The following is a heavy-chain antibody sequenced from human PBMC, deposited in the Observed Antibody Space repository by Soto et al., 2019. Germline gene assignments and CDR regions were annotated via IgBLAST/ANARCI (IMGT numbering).Heavy chain of an antibody. CDR1: GGSISSYY. J-gene: IGHJ4*02. V-gene: IGHV4-59*01. D-gene: IGHD6-19*01. CDR2: IYYSGST. CDR3: AREQWLVVEHPGPFDY. Sequence: SETLSLTCTVSGGSISSYYWSWIRQPPGKGLEWIGYIYYSGSTNYNPSLKSRVTISVDTSKNQFSLKLSSVTAADTAVYYCAREQWLVVEHPGPFDYWGQGTLVTVSS.